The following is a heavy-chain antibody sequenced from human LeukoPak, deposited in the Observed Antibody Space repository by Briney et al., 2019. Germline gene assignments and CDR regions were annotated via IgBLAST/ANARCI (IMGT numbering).Heavy chain of an antibody. CDR1: GCSISSYY. CDR2: IYYSGST. D-gene: IGHD1-26*01. V-gene: IGHV4-59*01. J-gene: IGHJ4*02. Sequence: PSETLSLTCTASGCSISSYYWSWMRQPPGKGLEWIGYIYYSGSTNYNPSRKSRLTISVGTSKNQFSLKLSSVTAADTAVYYCAREGSTGLSFDYWGQGTLVTVSS. CDR3: AREGSTGLSFDY.